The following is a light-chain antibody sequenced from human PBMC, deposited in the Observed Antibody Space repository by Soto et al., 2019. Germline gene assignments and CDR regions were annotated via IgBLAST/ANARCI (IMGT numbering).Light chain of an antibody. Sequence: QSALTQPASVSGSPGQSITISCTGTSSDVGIYNLVSWYQQHPGKAPKLMIYEGNKRPSGVSHRFSSSKSGYTASLTISGLQTEDEADYYCCSYAGSSTYVFGTGTKLTVL. CDR3: CSYAGSSTYV. J-gene: IGLJ1*01. CDR1: SSDVGIYNL. V-gene: IGLV2-23*01. CDR2: EGN.